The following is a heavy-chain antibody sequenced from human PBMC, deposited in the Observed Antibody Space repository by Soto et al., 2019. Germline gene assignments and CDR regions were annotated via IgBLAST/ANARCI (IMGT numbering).Heavy chain of an antibody. CDR1: GFSFSTYG. D-gene: IGHD3-16*01. V-gene: IGHV3-23*01. CDR3: VKFRGRAYHYYYMDV. J-gene: IGHJ6*03. CDR2: YGGSGGST. Sequence: DVQLLESGGGLAQRGGSLRLSCAASGFSFSTYGMTWVRQAPGKGLEWVSYGGSGGSTYYADSVKGRFTISRDNSKNTPYLQMNSLRAEHTAVYYCVKFRGRAYHYYYMDVWGNGTTVTVSS.